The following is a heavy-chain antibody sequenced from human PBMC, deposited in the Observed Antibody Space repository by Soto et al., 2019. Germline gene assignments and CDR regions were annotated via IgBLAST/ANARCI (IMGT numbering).Heavy chain of an antibody. Sequence: SETLSLTCAVYGGSFSAYYWSWIRQPPGKGLEWIGEINHGGSTNYSPSLKGRVTMSLDTSQNQFSLRLTSVTAADTAVYYCARVGSGFDYWGQGTLVTVSS. D-gene: IGHD5-12*01. CDR2: INHGGST. J-gene: IGHJ4*02. CDR3: ARVGSGFDY. CDR1: GGSFSAYY. V-gene: IGHV4-34*01.